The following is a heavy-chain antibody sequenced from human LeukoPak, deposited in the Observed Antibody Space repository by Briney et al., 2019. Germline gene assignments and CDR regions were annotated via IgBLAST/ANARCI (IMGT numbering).Heavy chain of an antibody. CDR1: GLTFSSYS. CDR3: ASPGIAAAGGFDY. D-gene: IGHD6-13*01. V-gene: IGHV3-48*01. Sequence: PGGSLRLSCAASGLTFSSYSLNWVRQAPGKGLEWVTYISSSSSTIYYADSVKGRFTISRDNAKNSLYLQMNSLRAEDTAVYFCASPGIAAAGGFDYSGQGTLVTVSS. CDR2: ISSSSSTI. J-gene: IGHJ4*02.